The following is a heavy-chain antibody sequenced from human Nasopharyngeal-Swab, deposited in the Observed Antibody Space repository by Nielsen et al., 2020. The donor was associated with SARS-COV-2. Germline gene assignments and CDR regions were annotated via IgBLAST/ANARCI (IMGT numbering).Heavy chain of an antibody. J-gene: IGHJ6*02. V-gene: IGHV3-30*04. D-gene: IGHD3-3*01. CDR3: ARDYDFSYYGMDV. CDR2: ISYDGSNK. Sequence: GGSLRLSCAASGFTFSSYAMHWVRQAPGKGLEWVAVISYDGSNKYYADSVKGRFTISRDNPKNTLYLQMNSLRAEDTAVYYCARDYDFSYYGMDVWGQGTTVTVSS. CDR1: GFTFSSYA.